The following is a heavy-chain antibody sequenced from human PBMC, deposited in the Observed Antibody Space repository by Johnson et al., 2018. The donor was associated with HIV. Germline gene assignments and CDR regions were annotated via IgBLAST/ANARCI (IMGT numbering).Heavy chain of an antibody. Sequence: VQLVESGGGLVKPGGSLRLSCAASGFTFSNAWMSWVRQAPGKGLEWVGRIKSKTDGGTTAYAAPVKGRFTISRDDSKNTLYLQMNSLRAEDTALYYCAKARSYYEKDAFDIWGQVTMVTVSS. J-gene: IGHJ3*02. CDR3: AKARSYYEKDAFDI. CDR2: IKSKTDGGTT. D-gene: IGHD1-26*01. V-gene: IGHV3-15*05. CDR1: GFTFSNAW.